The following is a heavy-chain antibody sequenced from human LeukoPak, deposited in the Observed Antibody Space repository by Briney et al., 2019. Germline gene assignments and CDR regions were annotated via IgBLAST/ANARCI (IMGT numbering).Heavy chain of an antibody. CDR2: IDPSGGST. CDR1: GYTFTNYY. CDR3: AIAKNAQGYYYDSSGTTYFDY. V-gene: IGHV1-46*01. D-gene: IGHD3-22*01. Sequence: GASVKVSFKASGYTFTNYYIHWVRQAPGHGLEWMGIIDPSGGSTIYAQKFQGRVTMTEDTSTDTAYMELSSLRSEDTAVYYCAIAKNAQGYYYDSSGTTYFDYWGQGTLVTVSS. J-gene: IGHJ4*02.